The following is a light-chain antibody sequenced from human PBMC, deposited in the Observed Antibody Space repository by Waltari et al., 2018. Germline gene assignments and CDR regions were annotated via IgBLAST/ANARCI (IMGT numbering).Light chain of an antibody. CDR2: HAS. V-gene: IGKV3-15*01. Sequence: TVVTQSPATLSVSPGERATLSCRTRQTIGFSLAWYQQKPGQAPRLLIYHASTRATGSPDRFSVRGSVSDFTLTISSRRSEDVAVYYCQQYDNWPRGTFGQGTKVEI. CDR3: QQYDNWPRGT. J-gene: IGKJ1*01. CDR1: QTIGFS.